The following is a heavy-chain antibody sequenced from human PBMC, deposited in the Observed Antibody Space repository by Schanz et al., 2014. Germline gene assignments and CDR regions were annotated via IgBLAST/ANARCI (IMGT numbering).Heavy chain of an antibody. CDR2: ISTFRNEDT. CDR3: ARDGGREDGVAI. D-gene: IGHD2-15*01. CDR1: GYAFTTYG. Sequence: QVQLVQSGAEVKKPGASVRVSCKVSGYAFTTYGISWVRQAPGQGLEFMGWISTFRNEDTNSAQRFQGRLTMTTDKSTSAAYKELSSLISDDAAVYCCARDGGREDGVAIRGQGTIVTVSS. J-gene: IGHJ3*02. V-gene: IGHV1-18*01.